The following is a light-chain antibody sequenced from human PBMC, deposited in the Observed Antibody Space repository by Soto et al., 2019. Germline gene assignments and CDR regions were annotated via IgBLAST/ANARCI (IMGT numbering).Light chain of an antibody. CDR1: SSDVGGYNH. V-gene: IGLV2-11*01. CDR2: DVT. J-gene: IGLJ1*01. Sequence: QSALTQPRSVSGSPGQSVTISCTGTSSDVGGYNHVSWYQQHPGRAPKFMIYDVTKRPPGVPDRFSGSKSGNTSSLTISGLQVEDEADYYCCSYAGSYFVFGTGTKLTVL. CDR3: CSYAGSYFV.